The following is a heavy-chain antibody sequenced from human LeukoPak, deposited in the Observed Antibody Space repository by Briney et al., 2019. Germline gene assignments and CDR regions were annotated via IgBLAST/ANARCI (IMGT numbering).Heavy chain of an antibody. D-gene: IGHD3-16*02. CDR3: ARGWYYDYVWGSYRYPDAFDI. CDR1: GGSISGYY. Sequence: PSETLSLTCTVSGGSISGYYWNWIRQPPGKGLEWIGYIYYGGSTNYNPSLKSRVTISVDTSKNQFSLKLSSVTAADTAVYYCARGWYYDYVWGSYRYPDAFDIWGQGTMVTVSS. J-gene: IGHJ3*02. CDR2: IYYGGST. V-gene: IGHV4-59*01.